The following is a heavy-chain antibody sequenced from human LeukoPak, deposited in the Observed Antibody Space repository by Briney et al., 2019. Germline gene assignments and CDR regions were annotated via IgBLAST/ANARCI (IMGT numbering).Heavy chain of an antibody. D-gene: IGHD4-17*01. V-gene: IGHV3-64*01. CDR3: ARERVMTTVTDYFEGFDY. CDR1: GFTFSSYA. CDR2: ISSNGGST. J-gene: IGHJ4*02. Sequence: GGSLRLSCAASGFTFSSYAMHWVRQAPGKGLEYVSAISSNGGSTYYANSVKGRFTISRDNSKNTLYLQMGSLRAEDMAVYYCARERVMTTVTDYFEGFDYWGQGTLVTVSS.